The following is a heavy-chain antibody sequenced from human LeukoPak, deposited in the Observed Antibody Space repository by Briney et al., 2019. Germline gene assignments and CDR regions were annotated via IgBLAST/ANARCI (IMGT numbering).Heavy chain of an antibody. D-gene: IGHD5-12*01. Sequence: GASVTVSCKASGYTFTSYDINWVRQAPGQGLEWMGWMNPNSGNTGYAQKFQGRVTITADESTSTAYMELSSLRSEDTAVYYCARAPREDGGYEYWGQGTLVTVSS. CDR2: MNPNSGNT. V-gene: IGHV1-8*03. CDR3: ARAPREDGGYEY. CDR1: GYTFTSYD. J-gene: IGHJ4*02.